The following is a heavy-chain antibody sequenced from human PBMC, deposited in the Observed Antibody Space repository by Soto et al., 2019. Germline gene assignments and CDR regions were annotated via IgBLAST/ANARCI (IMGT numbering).Heavy chain of an antibody. Sequence: GGSLRLSCAASGFTFSSYAMSWVRQAPGKGLEWGSAISGSGGSTYYADSVKGRVTISRDNSKNTLYLQMNSLRAEDTAVYYCAKGGRDTAMVSHDYWGQGTLVTVSS. CDR3: AKGGRDTAMVSHDY. J-gene: IGHJ4*02. V-gene: IGHV3-23*01. D-gene: IGHD5-18*01. CDR1: GFTFSSYA. CDR2: ISGSGGST.